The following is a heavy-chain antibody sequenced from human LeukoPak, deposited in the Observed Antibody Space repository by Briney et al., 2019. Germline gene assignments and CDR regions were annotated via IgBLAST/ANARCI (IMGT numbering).Heavy chain of an antibody. CDR3: AKDHSPYYYFYMDA. D-gene: IGHD3/OR15-3a*01. V-gene: IGHV3-23*01. J-gene: IGHJ6*03. CDR2: INSGGTHA. Sequence: GGSLRLSCAASGFVFTNYAMTWVRQAPGKGLQWVATINSGGTHAYYAESVKGRFTISRDNPNNALFLQMTNLRADDSALYYCAKDHSPYYYFYMDAWGKGTTVTVSS. CDR1: GFVFTNYA.